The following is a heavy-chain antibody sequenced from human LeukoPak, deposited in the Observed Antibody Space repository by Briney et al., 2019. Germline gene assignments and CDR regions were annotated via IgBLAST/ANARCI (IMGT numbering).Heavy chain of an antibody. J-gene: IGHJ4*02. V-gene: IGHV4-59*01. CDR2: IYYSGST. CDR1: GGSISSYY. D-gene: IGHD3-3*01. Sequence: SETLSLTCTVSGGSISSYYWSWIRQPPGKGLEWIGYIYYSGSTNYNPSLKSRVTISVDTSKNQFSLKLSSVTAADTAVYYCARGGYDFWSGYSTYYFDYWGQGTLVTVSS. CDR3: ARGGYDFWSGYSTYYFDY.